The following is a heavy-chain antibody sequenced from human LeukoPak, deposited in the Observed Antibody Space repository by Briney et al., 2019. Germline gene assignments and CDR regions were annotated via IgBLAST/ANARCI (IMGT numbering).Heavy chain of an antibody. CDR2: INPNSGGT. J-gene: IGHJ6*03. D-gene: IGHD6-13*01. Sequence: GASVKVSCKASGYTFTGYYMHWVRQAPGQGLEWMGWINPNSGGTNYAQKFQGRVTMTRDTSISTAYMELSRLRSDDTAMYYCAKAGLGYSSSWDYYYYMDVWGEGTTVTVSS. V-gene: IGHV1-2*02. CDR3: AKAGLGYSSSWDYYYYMDV. CDR1: GYTFTGYY.